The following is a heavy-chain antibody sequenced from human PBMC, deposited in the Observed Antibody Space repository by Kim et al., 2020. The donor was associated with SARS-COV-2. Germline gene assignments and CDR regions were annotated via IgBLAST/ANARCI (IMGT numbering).Heavy chain of an antibody. D-gene: IGHD3-10*01. CDR1: GFTFSSYA. Sequence: GGSLRLSCAASGFTFSSYAMSWVRQAPGKGLEWVSAISGSGGSTYYADSVQGRFTISRDNSKNTLYLQMNSLRAEDTAVYYCAKCYGSGSYSSLCAFDIWGQGTMVTVSS. CDR2: ISGSGGST. CDR3: AKCYGSGSYSSLCAFDI. J-gene: IGHJ3*02. V-gene: IGHV3-23*01.